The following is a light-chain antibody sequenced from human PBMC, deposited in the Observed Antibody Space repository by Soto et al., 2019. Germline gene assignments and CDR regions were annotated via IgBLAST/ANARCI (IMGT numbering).Light chain of an antibody. Sequence: QSALTQPASVSGSPGQSITISCSGTPSDIGAYNYASWYQHLPGKAPKVIIYDVTNRPSGVSSRFSGSKSGTTASLTISGLQAEDEANYYCGSYTISSTLMIFGGGTKLTVL. V-gene: IGLV2-14*03. CDR2: DVT. J-gene: IGLJ2*01. CDR3: GSYTISSTLMI. CDR1: PSDIGAYNY.